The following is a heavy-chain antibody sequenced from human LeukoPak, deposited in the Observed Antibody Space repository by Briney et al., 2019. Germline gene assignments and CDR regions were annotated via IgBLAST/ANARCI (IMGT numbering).Heavy chain of an antibody. CDR2: IKQDGSEK. CDR3: ARDLYSSGWPPGAFDI. J-gene: IGHJ3*02. V-gene: IGHV3-7*01. Sequence: PGGSLRLSCAASGFTFSSYWMSWVRQAPGKGLEWVANIKQDGSEKYYVDSVKGQFTISRDNAKNSLYLQMNSLRAEDTAVYYCARDLYSSGWPPGAFDIWGQGTMVTVSS. D-gene: IGHD6-19*01. CDR1: GFTFSSYW.